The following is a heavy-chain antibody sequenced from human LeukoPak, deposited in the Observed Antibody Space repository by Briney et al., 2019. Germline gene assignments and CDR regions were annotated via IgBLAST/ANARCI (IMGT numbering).Heavy chain of an antibody. CDR3: ARDYTAMATGLFDY. V-gene: IGHV3-21*01. D-gene: IGHD5-18*01. Sequence: GGSLRLSCAASGFTFSSYSMNWVRQAPGKGLEWVSSISSSSSYIYYADSVKGRFTISRDNAKNSLYLQMNSLRAEDTAVYYCARDYTAMATGLFDYWGQGTLVTVSS. J-gene: IGHJ4*02. CDR1: GFTFSSYS. CDR2: ISSSSSYI.